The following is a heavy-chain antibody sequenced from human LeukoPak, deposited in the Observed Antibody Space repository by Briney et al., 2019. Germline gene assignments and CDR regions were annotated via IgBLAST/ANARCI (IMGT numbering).Heavy chain of an antibody. CDR1: GGSISSYY. D-gene: IGHD4-17*01. V-gene: IGHV4-59*01. Sequence: SETLSLTCTVSGGSISSYYWSWIRQPPGKGLEWIGYIYYSGSTNYNPSHKSRVTISVDTSKNQFSLKLSSVTAADTAVYYCARTTGYYYYGMDVWGQGTTVTVSS. CDR3: ARTTGYYYYGMDV. CDR2: IYYSGST. J-gene: IGHJ6*02.